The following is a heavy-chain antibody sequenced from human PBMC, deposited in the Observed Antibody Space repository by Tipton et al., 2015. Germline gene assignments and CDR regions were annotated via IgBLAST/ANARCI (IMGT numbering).Heavy chain of an antibody. D-gene: IGHD4/OR15-4a*01. V-gene: IGHV3-9*01. Sequence: SLRLSRAASGFIFDDYAMHWVRQTPGRGLEWVSSITWNSGNMAYADSVKGRFTISRDNANNSLYLQMNGLRAEDTALYYCAKASFVPVYGGFGYYLDKWGQGTHVTVSS. CDR1: GFIFDDYA. CDR2: ITWNSGNM. CDR3: AKASFVPVYGGFGYYLDK. J-gene: IGHJ4*02.